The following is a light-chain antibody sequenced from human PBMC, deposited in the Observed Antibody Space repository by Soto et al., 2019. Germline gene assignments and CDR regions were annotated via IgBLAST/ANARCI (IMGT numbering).Light chain of an antibody. Sequence: QSALTQPPSASGSPGQSVTISCTGTSSDVGGYNYVSWYQQHPGRAPKLMIYEVSKRPSGVPDRFAGSKSGNTASLTGSGLQPEDEAYYYCRSYAGSSNLGVFGGGTKVTVL. V-gene: IGLV2-8*01. CDR1: SSDVGGYNY. CDR3: RSYAGSSNLGV. J-gene: IGLJ2*01. CDR2: EVS.